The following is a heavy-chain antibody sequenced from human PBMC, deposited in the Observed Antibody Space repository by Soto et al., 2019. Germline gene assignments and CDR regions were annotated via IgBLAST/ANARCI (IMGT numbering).Heavy chain of an antibody. CDR3: TTVGYRDYGLALAV. J-gene: IGHJ3*01. CDR2: IKSKTDGGTT. D-gene: IGHD4-17*01. CDR1: GFTFSNAW. V-gene: IGHV3-15*01. Sequence: VRLVESGGGLVKPGGSLRLSCAASGFTFSNAWMSWVRQAPGKGLEWVGRIKSKTDGGTTHYAAPVKARFTISRDDSRNTLYLQMSSLRTDDTAVYYCTTVGYRDYGLALAVWGQGTLVSVSS.